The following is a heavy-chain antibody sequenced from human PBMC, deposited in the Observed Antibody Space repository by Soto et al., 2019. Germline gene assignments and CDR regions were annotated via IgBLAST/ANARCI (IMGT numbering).Heavy chain of an antibody. Sequence: QVQLQQWGAGLLKPSETLSLTCAVYGGFVSSGSYYWSWIRQPPGKGLEWIGETSHSGGTHFNPSLKSRVTISVDTSKNQFSLNIYSVTAADTALYYCARVERGTVTTVVDAFDIWGPGTMVTVSS. CDR2: TSHSGGT. CDR3: ARVERGTVTTVVDAFDI. D-gene: IGHD1-1*01. J-gene: IGHJ3*02. CDR1: GGFVSSGSYY. V-gene: IGHV4-34*01.